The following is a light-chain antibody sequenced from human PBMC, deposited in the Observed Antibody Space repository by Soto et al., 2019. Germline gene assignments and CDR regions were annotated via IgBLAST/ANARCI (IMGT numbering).Light chain of an antibody. Sequence: EIVLTQSPGTLSVSPGERATLSCSASQSVNIYLAWYQQRPGQAPRLLIFGASYRAAGIPARFSGSGSGTEFTLTISSLQPDDFATYYCQHYNSYSEAFGQGTKVDIK. J-gene: IGKJ1*01. CDR3: QHYNSYSEA. CDR1: QSVNIY. V-gene: IGKV3D-15*01. CDR2: GAS.